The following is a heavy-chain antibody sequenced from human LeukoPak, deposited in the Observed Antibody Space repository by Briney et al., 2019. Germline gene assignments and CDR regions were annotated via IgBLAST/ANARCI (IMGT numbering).Heavy chain of an antibody. CDR1: GGSISSNY. V-gene: IGHV4-59*12. CDR2: IYYSGST. Sequence: SETLSLTCTISGGSISSNYWSWIRQPPGKGLEWIGYIYYSGSTNYNPSLKSRVTISVDTSKNQFSLKLSSVTDADTAVYYCARGHRTTIFGVVSLYNWFGPWGQGTLVTVSS. CDR3: ARGHRTTIFGVVSLYNWFGP. J-gene: IGHJ5*02. D-gene: IGHD3-3*01.